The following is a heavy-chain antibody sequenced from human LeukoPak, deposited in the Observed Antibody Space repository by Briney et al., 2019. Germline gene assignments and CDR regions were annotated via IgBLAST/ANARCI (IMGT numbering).Heavy chain of an antibody. D-gene: IGHD3-10*01. V-gene: IGHV3-53*01. J-gene: IGHJ4*02. CDR1: GFTVSRNY. Sequence: PGGSLRLSCAASGFTVSRNYMSWVRQAPGKGLEWVSVIYSGGSTYYADSVKGRFSISRDNSKNTLYLQMNSLRAEDTAVYYCARALWFGEPFDCWGQGTLVTVSS. CDR2: IYSGGST. CDR3: ARALWFGEPFDC.